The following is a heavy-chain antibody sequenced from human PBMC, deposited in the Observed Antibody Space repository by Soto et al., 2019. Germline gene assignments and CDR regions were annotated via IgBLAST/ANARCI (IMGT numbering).Heavy chain of an antibody. J-gene: IGHJ4*02. D-gene: IGHD2-15*01. CDR2: INSDGGST. CDR3: AKRDCSRGSCQYYFDY. CDR1: GFTFSSYW. V-gene: IGHV3-74*01. Sequence: GGSLRLSCAASGFTFSSYWMHWVRQAPGKGLVWVSRINSDGGSTTYADSVKGRFTISRDNAKNTLYLQMNSLRVEDTAVYYCAKRDCSRGSCQYYFDYWGQGTLVTVSS.